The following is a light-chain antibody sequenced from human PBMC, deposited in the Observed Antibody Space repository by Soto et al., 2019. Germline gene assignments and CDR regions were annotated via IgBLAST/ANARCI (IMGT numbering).Light chain of an antibody. J-gene: IGKJ4*01. CDR1: QSISSS. CDR3: QQSYSSLALT. Sequence: DIQMTQSPSSLSASVGDRVTITCRASQSISSSLNWYQQKPGKAPKVLIYAASSLQSGVPSRFSGRGSGTDFTLTISSLQPEDFATYYCQQSYSSLALTFGGGTKVEIK. CDR2: AAS. V-gene: IGKV1-39*01.